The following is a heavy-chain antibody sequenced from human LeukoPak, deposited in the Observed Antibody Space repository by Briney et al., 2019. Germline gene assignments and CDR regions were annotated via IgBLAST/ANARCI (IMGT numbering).Heavy chain of an antibody. V-gene: IGHV3-23*01. J-gene: IGHJ4*02. D-gene: IGHD1-26*01. CDR2: ISGSGGST. CDR1: GFTFSSYS. Sequence: GGSLRLSCAASGFTFSSYSMNWVRQAPGKGLEWVSAISGSGGSTYYADSVKGRFTISRDNSKNTLYLQMNSLRAEDTAVYYCAKSRELRGGYYFDYWGQGTLVTVSS. CDR3: AKSRELRGGYYFDY.